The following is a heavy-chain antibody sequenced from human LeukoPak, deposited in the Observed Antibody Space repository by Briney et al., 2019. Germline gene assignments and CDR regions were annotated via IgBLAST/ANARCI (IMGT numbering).Heavy chain of an antibody. CDR1: GFTFDDYA. CDR2: ISGAGGST. V-gene: IGHV3-43*02. Sequence: GGSLRLSCAASGFTFDDYAMHSVRQAPGKGLQWVSLISGAGGSTYYADSVKGRFTISRDNSKNSLYLQMNSLRTEDTALYYCARSLGYYDSSGYYYVPNFDYWGQGTLVTVSS. CDR3: ARSLGYYDSSGYYYVPNFDY. D-gene: IGHD3-22*01. J-gene: IGHJ4*02.